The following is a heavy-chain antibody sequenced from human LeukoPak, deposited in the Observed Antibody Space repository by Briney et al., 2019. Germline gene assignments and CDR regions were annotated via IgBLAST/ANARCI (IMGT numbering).Heavy chain of an antibody. Sequence: GGSLRLSCAASGFTFSIYAMSWVRQAPGKGLEWVSAFSGSGGSTYYADSVKGRFTISRDNAKNSLYLQMNSLRAEDTAVYYCAELGITMIGGVWGKGTTVTISS. CDR3: AELGITMIGGV. CDR1: GFTFSIYA. D-gene: IGHD3-10*02. J-gene: IGHJ6*04. V-gene: IGHV3-23*01. CDR2: FSGSGGST.